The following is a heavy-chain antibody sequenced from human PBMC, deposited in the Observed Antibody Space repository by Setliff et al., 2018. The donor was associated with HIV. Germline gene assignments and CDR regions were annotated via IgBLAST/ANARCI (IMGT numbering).Heavy chain of an antibody. D-gene: IGHD6-13*01. V-gene: IGHV4-34*01. CDR1: GGSFSGYY. Sequence: SETLSLTCAVYGGSFSGYYWSWIRQPPGKGLEWIGEINHRGSTDYMPSLRGRVTISVDTSKNQFSLKLNSVTAADTAVYYCARQGGFSSSSYPRNYIDVWGKGTTVTVSS. CDR2: INHRGST. J-gene: IGHJ6*03. CDR3: ARQGGFSSSSYPRNYIDV.